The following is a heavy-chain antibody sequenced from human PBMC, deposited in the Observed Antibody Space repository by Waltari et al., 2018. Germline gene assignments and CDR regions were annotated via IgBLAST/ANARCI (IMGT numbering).Heavy chain of an antibody. CDR3: AKDQGDFWSGYYQIYYYYGMDV. Sequence: EVQLLESGGGLVQPGGSLRLSCAASGFTFSSYAMSWVRQAPGKGLAWVSAISGSGGSTYYADSVKGRFTISRDNSKNTLYLQMNSLRAEDTAVYYCAKDQGDFWSGYYQIYYYYGMDVWGQGTTVTVSS. CDR1: GFTFSSYA. D-gene: IGHD3-3*01. CDR2: ISGSGGST. J-gene: IGHJ6*02. V-gene: IGHV3-23*01.